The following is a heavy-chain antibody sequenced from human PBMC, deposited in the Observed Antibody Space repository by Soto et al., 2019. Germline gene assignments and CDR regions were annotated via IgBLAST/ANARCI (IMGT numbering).Heavy chain of an antibody. CDR1: GGSISSSSYY. D-gene: IGHD6-6*01. Sequence: SETLSLTCTVSGGSISSSSYYWGWIRQPPGKGLEWIGYIYYSGSTYYNPSLKSRVTISVDTSKNQFSLKLSSVTAADTAVYYCARDSRYSSSSLSYYYYGMDVWGQGTTVTVSS. CDR2: IYYSGST. CDR3: ARDSRYSSSSLSYYYYGMDV. J-gene: IGHJ6*02. V-gene: IGHV4-31*03.